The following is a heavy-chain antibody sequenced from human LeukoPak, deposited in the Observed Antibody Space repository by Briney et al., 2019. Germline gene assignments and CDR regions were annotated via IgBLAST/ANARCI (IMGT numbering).Heavy chain of an antibody. CDR1: GFTFSSYA. Sequence: GGSLRLSCAASGFTFSSYAMSWVRQAPGKGLEWVSAISGSGGSTYYADSVKGRFTISRDNAKNSLYLQMNSLRAEDTAVYYCARGAGGYYFDYWGQGTLVTVSS. J-gene: IGHJ4*02. V-gene: IGHV3-23*01. D-gene: IGHD3-16*01. CDR2: ISGSGGST. CDR3: ARGAGGYYFDY.